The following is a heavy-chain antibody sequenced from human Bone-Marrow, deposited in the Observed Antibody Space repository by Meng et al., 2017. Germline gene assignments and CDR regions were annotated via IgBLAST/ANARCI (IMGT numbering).Heavy chain of an antibody. J-gene: IGHJ4*02. CDR2: IIPIFGTA. V-gene: IGHV1-69*13. Sequence: SVKVSCKASGGTFSSYAISWVRQAPGQGLEWMGGIIPIFGTANYAQKFQGRVTITADESTSTAYMELSSLRSEDTAVYYCARGRAGYGSGSYYLLHPFDYWGQGTLVTVSS. CDR3: ARGRAGYGSGSYYLLHPFDY. D-gene: IGHD3-10*01. CDR1: GGTFSSYA.